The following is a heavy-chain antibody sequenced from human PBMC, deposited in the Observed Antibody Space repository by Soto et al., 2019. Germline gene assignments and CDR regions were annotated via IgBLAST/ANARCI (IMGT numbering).Heavy chain of an antibody. CDR1: GFTFRSYP. V-gene: IGHV3-23*01. Sequence: EVQLLESGGGLVQPGGSLRLSCAASGFTFRSYPMTWVRQAPGQGLEWVSSISASGSTTDYADSVKGRFTISRDNSQNMVFLQMNGLRAEDTALYYCAKDPPRGSGDAFDIWGQGTMVIVSS. CDR3: AKDPPRGSGDAFDI. D-gene: IGHD3-16*01. CDR2: ISASGSTT. J-gene: IGHJ3*02.